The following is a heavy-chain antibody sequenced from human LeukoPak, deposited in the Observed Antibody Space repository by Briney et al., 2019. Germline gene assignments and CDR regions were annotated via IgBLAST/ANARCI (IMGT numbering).Heavy chain of an antibody. J-gene: IGHJ4*02. V-gene: IGHV4-39*07. CDR3: ARDRGDSPPRKSGSYLGWGIDY. D-gene: IGHD1-26*01. Sequence: SETLSLTCTVSGGSISSSSYYWGWIRQPPGKGLEWIGSIYYSGSTYYNPSLKSRFTISVDTAKNPFSLKLSSVTAADTAVYYCARDRGDSPPRKSGSYLGWGIDYWGQGTLVTVSS. CDR1: GGSISSSSYY. CDR2: IYYSGST.